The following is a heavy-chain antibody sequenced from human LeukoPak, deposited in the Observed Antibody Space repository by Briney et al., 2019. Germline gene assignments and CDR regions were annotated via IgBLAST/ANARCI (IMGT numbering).Heavy chain of an antibody. CDR2: IYTSGST. V-gene: IGHV4-4*07. J-gene: IGHJ4*02. Sequence: SETLSLTCTVSGGSISSYYWSWIRQPAGKGLEWIGRIYTSGSTNYNPSLKSRVTISVDTSKNQFSLKLSSVTAADTAVYYCARLSRPAPLSSSKYYFDYWGQGTRVTVSS. CDR3: ARLSRPAPLSSSKYYFDY. D-gene: IGHD6-6*01. CDR1: GGSISSYY.